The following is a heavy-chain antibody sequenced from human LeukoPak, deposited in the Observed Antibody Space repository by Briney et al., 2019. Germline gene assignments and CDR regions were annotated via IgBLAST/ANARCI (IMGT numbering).Heavy chain of an antibody. J-gene: IGHJ5*02. Sequence: ASVKVSCKASGYTFTSYYMHWVRQAPGQGLEWMGIINPSGGSTSYAQKFQGRVTMTRDTSTSTAYMELRSLRSDDTAVYYCARLGYCSSTSCYWQYNWFDPWGQGTLVTVSS. CDR1: GYTFTSYY. V-gene: IGHV1-46*01. D-gene: IGHD2-2*01. CDR3: ARLGYCSSTSCYWQYNWFDP. CDR2: INPSGGST.